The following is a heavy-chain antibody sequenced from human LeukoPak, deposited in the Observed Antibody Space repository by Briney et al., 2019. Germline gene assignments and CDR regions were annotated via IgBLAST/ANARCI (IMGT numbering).Heavy chain of an antibody. CDR3: ATKPYSITMVRGVPPGDYYGMDV. V-gene: IGHV1-24*01. D-gene: IGHD3-10*01. CDR2: FDPEDGET. Sequence: ASVKVSCKASGYTLTELSMHWVRQAPGKGLEWMGGFDPEDGETIYAQKFQGRVTMTEDTSTDTAYMELSSLRSEDTAVYYCATKPYSITMVRGVPPGDYYGMDVWGQGTTVTVSS. CDR1: GYTLTELS. J-gene: IGHJ6*02.